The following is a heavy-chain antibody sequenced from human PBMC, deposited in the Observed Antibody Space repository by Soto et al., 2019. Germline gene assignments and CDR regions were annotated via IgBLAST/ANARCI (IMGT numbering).Heavy chain of an antibody. Sequence: SETLSLTCTVSGGSISGYYWSWIRQHPGKGLEWIGYIYYSGSTNYNPSLKSRVTISVDTSKNQFSLKLSSVTAADTAVYYCARVVPAALIYYYYYMDVWGKGTTVTVSS. CDR2: IYYSGST. J-gene: IGHJ6*03. D-gene: IGHD2-2*01. CDR3: ARVVPAALIYYYYYMDV. CDR1: GGSISGYY. V-gene: IGHV4-59*08.